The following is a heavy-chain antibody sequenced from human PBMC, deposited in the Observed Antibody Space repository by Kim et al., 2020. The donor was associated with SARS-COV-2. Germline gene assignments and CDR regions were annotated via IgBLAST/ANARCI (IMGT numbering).Heavy chain of an antibody. Sequence: GTNYAQKFQGRVTMTRETSISTAYMELSRLRSDDTAVYYCARMVVYAFDIWGQGTMVTVSS. D-gene: IGHD2-8*02. V-gene: IGHV1-2*02. CDR3: ARMVVYAFDI. J-gene: IGHJ3*02. CDR2: GT.